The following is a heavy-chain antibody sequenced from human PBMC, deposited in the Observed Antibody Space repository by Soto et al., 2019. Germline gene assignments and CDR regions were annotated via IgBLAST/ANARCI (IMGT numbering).Heavy chain of an antibody. CDR2: IIPIFGTA. CDR1: GGTFSSYA. V-gene: IGHV1-69*06. D-gene: IGHD3-10*01. J-gene: IGHJ6*02. CDR3: ARDRDGGHYYGSGGMDF. Sequence: SVKVSCKASGGTFSSYAISWVRQAPGQGLEWMGGIIPIFGTANYAQKFQGRVTITADKSTSTAYMELSSLRSEDTAVYYCARDRDGGHYYGSGGMDFWGQGTTVTVSS.